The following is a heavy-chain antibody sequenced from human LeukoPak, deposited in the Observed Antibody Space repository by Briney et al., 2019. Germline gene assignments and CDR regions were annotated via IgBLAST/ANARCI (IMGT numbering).Heavy chain of an antibody. CDR2: IWYGGSNK. Sequence: PGGSLRLSCAASGFTFSSGMHWVRQAPGKGLEWVAVIWYGGSNKYYADSVKGRFTISRDNSKNTLYLQMNSLRAEDTAVYYCARDRKPPNWFDPWGQGTLVTVSS. J-gene: IGHJ5*02. CDR3: ARDRKPPNWFDP. CDR1: GFTFSSG. V-gene: IGHV3-33*08.